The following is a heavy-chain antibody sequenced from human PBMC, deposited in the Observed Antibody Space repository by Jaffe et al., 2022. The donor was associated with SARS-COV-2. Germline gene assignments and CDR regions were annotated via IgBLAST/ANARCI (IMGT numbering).Heavy chain of an antibody. J-gene: IGHJ6*02. CDR3: AKSNGDYGWAALGYYYGMDV. Sequence: EVQLLESGGGLVQPGGSLRLSCAASGFTFSSYAMSWVRQAPGKGLEWVSAISGSGGSTYYADSVKGRFTISRDNSKNTLYLQMNSLRAEDTAVYYCAKSNGDYGWAALGYYYGMDVWGQGTTVTVSS. D-gene: IGHD4-17*01. V-gene: IGHV3-23*01. CDR2: ISGSGGST. CDR1: GFTFSSYA.